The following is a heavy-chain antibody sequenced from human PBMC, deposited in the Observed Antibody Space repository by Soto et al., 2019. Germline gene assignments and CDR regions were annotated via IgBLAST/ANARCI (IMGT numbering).Heavy chain of an antibody. J-gene: IGHJ6*02. V-gene: IGHV1-69*13. CDR3: AGAFGVGATKYYYYYYGMDV. D-gene: IGHD1-26*01. CDR1: GGTFSSYA. CDR2: IIPIFGTA. Sequence: ASVKVSCKASGGTFSSYAISWVRQAPGQGLEWMGGIIPIFGTANYAQKFQGRVTITADESTSTAYMELSSLRSEDTAVYYCAGAFGVGATKYYYYYYGMDVWGQGTTVTVS.